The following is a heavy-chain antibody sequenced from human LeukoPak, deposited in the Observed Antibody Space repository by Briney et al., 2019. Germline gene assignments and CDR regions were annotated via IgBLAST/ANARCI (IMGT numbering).Heavy chain of an antibody. CDR2: IKQGGSEK. J-gene: IGHJ5*02. V-gene: IGHV3-7*02. D-gene: IGHD3-22*01. Sequence: GGSLRLSCAASGFTFSSYWMSWVRQAPGKGLEWVANIKQGGSEKYYTDSVKGRFTISRDNSKNTLYLQMNNLRAEDTAVYYCARQGDDSSGYAWFDPWGQGTLVTVSS. CDR1: GFTFSSYW. CDR3: ARQGDDSSGYAWFDP.